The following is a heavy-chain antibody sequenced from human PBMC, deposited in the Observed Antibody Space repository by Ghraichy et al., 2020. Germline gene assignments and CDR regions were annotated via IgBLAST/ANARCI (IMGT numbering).Heavy chain of an antibody. V-gene: IGHV4-59*01. Sequence: SETLSLTCTVSGGSISSYYWSWIRQPPGKGLEWIGYIYYSGSTNYNPSHKSRVTISVDTSKNQFSLKLSSVTAADTAVYYCARTLPGIAVAGYWYFDLWGRGTLVTVSS. CDR3: ARTLPGIAVAGYWYFDL. CDR2: IYYSGST. J-gene: IGHJ2*01. CDR1: GGSISSYY. D-gene: IGHD6-19*01.